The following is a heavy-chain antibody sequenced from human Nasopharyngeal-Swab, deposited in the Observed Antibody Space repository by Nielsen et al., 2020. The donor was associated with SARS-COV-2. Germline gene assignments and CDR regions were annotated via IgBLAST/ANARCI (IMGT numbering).Heavy chain of an antibody. Sequence: GSLRLSCTVSGGSISSYYWSWIRQPPGKGLEWIGYIYYSGSTNYIPSLKSRVTISVDTSKNQFSLKLSSVTAADTAVYYCARASDYGGNYEPFDYWGQGTLVTVSS. CDR1: GGSISSYY. J-gene: IGHJ4*02. V-gene: IGHV4-59*01. CDR3: ARASDYGGNYEPFDY. D-gene: IGHD4-23*01. CDR2: IYYSGST.